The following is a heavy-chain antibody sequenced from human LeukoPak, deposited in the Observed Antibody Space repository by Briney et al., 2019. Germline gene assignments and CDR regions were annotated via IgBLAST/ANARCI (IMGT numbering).Heavy chain of an antibody. CDR3: TIYGYSYGYGY. Sequence: GGSLKLSCAASGFTFSGSAMHWVRQASGKGLEWVGRIRSKADSYATAYAASVKGRFTISRDDSKNTAYLQMNSLKTEDTAVYYCTIYGYSYGYGYWGQGTLVTVSS. CDR1: GFTFSGSA. V-gene: IGHV3-73*01. CDR2: IRSKADSYAT. J-gene: IGHJ4*02. D-gene: IGHD5-18*01.